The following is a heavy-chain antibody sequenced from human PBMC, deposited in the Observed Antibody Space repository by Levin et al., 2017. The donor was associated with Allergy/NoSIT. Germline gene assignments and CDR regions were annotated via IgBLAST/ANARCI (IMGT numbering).Heavy chain of an antibody. D-gene: IGHD6-19*01. CDR1: GGSISSYY. J-gene: IGHJ4*02. V-gene: IGHV4-4*07. CDR3: ARDLYSSGWYFDY. Sequence: GSLRLSCTVSGGSISSYYWSWIRQPAGKGLEWIGRIYTSGSTNYNPSLKSRVTMSVDTSKNQFSLKLSSVTAADTAVYYCARDLYSSGWYFDYWGQGTLVTVSS. CDR2: IYTSGST.